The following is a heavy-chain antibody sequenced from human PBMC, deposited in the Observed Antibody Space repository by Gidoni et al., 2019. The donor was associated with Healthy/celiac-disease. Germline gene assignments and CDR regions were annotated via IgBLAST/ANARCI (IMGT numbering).Heavy chain of an antibody. CDR2: MNPNSGNT. V-gene: IGHV1-8*01. CDR3: ARGPVVVPAALYGMDV. CDR1: GYTFTSYD. J-gene: IGHJ6*02. D-gene: IGHD2-2*01. Sequence: QVQLVQSGAEVKKPGASVKVSCKASGYTFTSYDINWVRQATGQGLEWMGWMNPNSGNTGYAQKFQGRATMTRNTSISTAYMELSSLRSEDTAVYYCARGPVVVPAALYGMDVWGQGTTVTVSS.